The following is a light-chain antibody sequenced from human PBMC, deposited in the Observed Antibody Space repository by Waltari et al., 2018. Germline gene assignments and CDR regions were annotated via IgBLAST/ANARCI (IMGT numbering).Light chain of an antibody. J-gene: IGKJ2*01. CDR1: QGISSY. Sequence: IQLTQSPSSLSASVGDRVTITCRASQGISSYLAWYQQKPGKAPKVLINAASTVQSGVPSRFSGSGSGTDFSLTISSLQPEDFATYFCQQSYSTPYTFGQGTKLEIK. CDR2: AAS. V-gene: IGKV1-9*01. CDR3: QQSYSTPYT.